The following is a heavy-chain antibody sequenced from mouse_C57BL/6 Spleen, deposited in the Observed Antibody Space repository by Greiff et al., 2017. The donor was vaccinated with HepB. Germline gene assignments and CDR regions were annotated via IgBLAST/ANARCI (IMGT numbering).Heavy chain of an antibody. CDR2: INYDGSST. CDR1: GFTFSDYY. Sequence: EVKLVESEGGLVQPGSSMKLSCTASGFTFSDYYMAWVRQVPEKGLEWVANINYDGSSTYYLDSLKSRFIISRDNAKNILYLQMSSLKSEDTATYYCARPQAYYSNYGGGWYFDVWGTGTTVTVSS. V-gene: IGHV5-16*01. D-gene: IGHD2-5*01. CDR3: ARPQAYYSNYGGGWYFDV. J-gene: IGHJ1*03.